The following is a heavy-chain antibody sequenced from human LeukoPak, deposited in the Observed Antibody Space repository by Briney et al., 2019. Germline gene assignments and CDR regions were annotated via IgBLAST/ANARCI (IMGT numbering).Heavy chain of an antibody. D-gene: IGHD3-16*01. CDR3: ARGGQGAVDY. CDR1: GFTFSSHW. V-gene: IGHV3-74*01. CDR2: INNDGRVT. J-gene: IGHJ4*02. Sequence: GRSLRLSCAASGFTFSSHWMHWVRQAPGKGLVWVSFINNDGRVTRYADSVKGRFTISGDHAKNTLYLQMNSLRAEDTAMYYCARGGQGAVDYWGPGTLVTVSS.